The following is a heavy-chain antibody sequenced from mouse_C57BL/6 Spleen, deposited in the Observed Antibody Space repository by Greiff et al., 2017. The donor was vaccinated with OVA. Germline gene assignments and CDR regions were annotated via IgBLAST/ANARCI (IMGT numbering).Heavy chain of an antibody. CDR2: INPNNGGT. J-gene: IGHJ1*03. Sequence: EVQLQQSGPELVKPGASVKISCKASGYTFTDYYMNWVKQSHGKSLEWIGDINPNNGGTSYNQKFKGKATLTVDKSSSTAYMELRSLTSEDSAVYYCARFPHYYGSSYEYFDVWGTGTTVTVSS. D-gene: IGHD1-1*01. CDR3: ARFPHYYGSSYEYFDV. V-gene: IGHV1-26*01. CDR1: GYTFTDYY.